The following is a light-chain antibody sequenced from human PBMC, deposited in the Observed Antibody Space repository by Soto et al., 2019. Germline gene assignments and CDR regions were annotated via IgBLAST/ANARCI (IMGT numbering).Light chain of an antibody. CDR2: DAS. CDR1: QSVSSSY. V-gene: IGKV3-20*01. CDR3: QQYGSSLWT. Sequence: EIVLTQSPGTLSLSPGERATLSCRASQSVSSSYLAWYQQKPGQAPRLLIYDASSRPTGIPDRFSGSGSGTDFTLTISRLEPEDFAVYYCQQYGSSLWTFGPGTKVEIK. J-gene: IGKJ1*01.